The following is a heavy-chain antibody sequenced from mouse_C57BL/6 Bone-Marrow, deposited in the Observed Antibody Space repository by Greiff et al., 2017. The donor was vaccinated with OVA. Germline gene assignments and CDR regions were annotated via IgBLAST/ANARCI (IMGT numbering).Heavy chain of an antibody. J-gene: IGHJ1*03. D-gene: IGHD1-1*01. CDR1: GYTFTSYW. V-gene: IGHV1-5*01. CDR2: IYPGNSDT. CDR3: TKGVYYGSSYGYFDV. Sequence: VQLQQSGTVLARPGASVKMSCKTSGYTFTSYWMHWVKQRPGQGLEWIGAIYPGNSDTSYNQKFKGKAKLTAVTSASTAYMELSSLTNEDSAVYYCTKGVYYGSSYGYFDVWGTGTTVTVSS.